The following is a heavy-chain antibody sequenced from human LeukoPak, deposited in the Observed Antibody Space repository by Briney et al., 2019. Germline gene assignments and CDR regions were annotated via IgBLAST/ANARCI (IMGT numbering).Heavy chain of an antibody. CDR3: AKGGKWDVTPFDN. CDR2: ISGGGGST. V-gene: IGHV3-23*01. CDR1: GFTFTSYS. D-gene: IGHD1-26*01. J-gene: IGHJ4*02. Sequence: GGSLRLSCAASGFTFTSYSMNWVRQAPGKGLEWVSTISGGGGSTYYADSVKGRFTISRDNSKNTLYLQVNSLRAEDTAVYYCAKGGKWDVTPFDNWGQGTLVTVSS.